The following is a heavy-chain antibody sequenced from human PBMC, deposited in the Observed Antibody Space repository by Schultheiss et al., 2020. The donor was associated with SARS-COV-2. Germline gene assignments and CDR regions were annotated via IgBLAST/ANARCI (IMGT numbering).Heavy chain of an antibody. CDR2: IYYSGST. D-gene: IGHD3-9*01. CDR1: GGSFSGYY. J-gene: IGHJ3*02. Sequence: SETLSLTCAVYGGSFSGYYWSWIRQHPGKGLEWIGYIYYSGSTNYNPSLKSRVTISVDTSKNQFSLKLSSVTAADTAVYYCARAGRGYYDTDAFDIWGQGTMVTVSS. V-gene: IGHV4-34*01. CDR3: ARAGRGYYDTDAFDI.